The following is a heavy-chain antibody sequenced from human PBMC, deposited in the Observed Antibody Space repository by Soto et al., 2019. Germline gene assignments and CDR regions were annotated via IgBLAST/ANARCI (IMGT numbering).Heavy chain of an antibody. Sequence: QLQLQESGPGLVKPSETLSLTCSVSGGSIDSIDFYWVWVRQPPGEGLEWIGITYYVRNTYYSSSLRSRVTLSVDTSTTQFSLRLSSVTAADTAIYYCARHGHWAPLNDWGQGTLVTVSS. CDR2: TYYVRNT. V-gene: IGHV4-39*01. J-gene: IGHJ4*02. CDR3: ARHGHWAPLND. CDR1: GGSIDSIDFY. D-gene: IGHD3-16*01.